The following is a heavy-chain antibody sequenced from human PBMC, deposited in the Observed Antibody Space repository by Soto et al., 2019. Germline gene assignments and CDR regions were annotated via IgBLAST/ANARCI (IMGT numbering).Heavy chain of an antibody. V-gene: IGHV1-3*01. CDR2: INAGNGNT. CDR1: GYTFTSYA. D-gene: IGHD6-19*01. Sequence: EASVKVSCKASGYTFTSYAMHWVRQAPGQRLEWMGWINAGNGNTKYSQKFQSRVTITRDTSASTAYMELSSLRSEDTAVYYCARSYLVVYSSGWYDYWGQGTLVTVSS. J-gene: IGHJ4*02. CDR3: ARSYLVVYSSGWYDY.